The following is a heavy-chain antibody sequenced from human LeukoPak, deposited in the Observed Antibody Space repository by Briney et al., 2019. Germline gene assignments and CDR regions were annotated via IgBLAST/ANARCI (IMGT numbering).Heavy chain of an antibody. CDR3: AREDYYASGRRD. Sequence: PGGSLRLSCAASGFTVTSNYMSWVRQAPGKGLEWVSVIYSGGSAFYADSVKGRFTISRDNSKNTVYLQMTSLRAEDTALYYCAREDYYASGRRDWGQGTMVTVSS. D-gene: IGHD3-10*01. V-gene: IGHV3-66*01. CDR1: GFTVTSNY. J-gene: IGHJ3*01. CDR2: IYSGGSA.